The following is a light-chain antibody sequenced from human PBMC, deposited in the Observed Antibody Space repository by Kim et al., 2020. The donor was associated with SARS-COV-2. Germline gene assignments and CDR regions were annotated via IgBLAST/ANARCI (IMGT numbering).Light chain of an antibody. CDR1: QSANSN. CDR3: QQYDKWPLT. V-gene: IGKV3-15*01. CDR2: DAS. Sequence: SVSPGERATLSCRASQSANSNLAWYQQKPGQAPRLLIYDASTATDIPARFSGSGSGTDFTLTISCLQSEDFAVYYCQQYDKWPLTFGGGTKVDIK. J-gene: IGKJ4*01.